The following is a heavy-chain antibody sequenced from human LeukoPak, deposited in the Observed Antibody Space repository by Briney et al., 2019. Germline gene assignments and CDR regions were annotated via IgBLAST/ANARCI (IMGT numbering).Heavy chain of an antibody. CDR1: GFTFSDYA. CDR2: IRGGGHGP. CDR3: ARDPNGDYVGAFDM. D-gene: IGHD4-17*01. Sequence: GGSLRLSCTASGFTFSDYAMMWVRQSPGKGPEWVAAIRGGGHGPFYADSVRGRFTISRDNSKYTLFLQMDCLRAEDTAVYYCARDPNGDYVGAFDMWGPGTMVTVSS. J-gene: IGHJ3*02. V-gene: IGHV3-23*01.